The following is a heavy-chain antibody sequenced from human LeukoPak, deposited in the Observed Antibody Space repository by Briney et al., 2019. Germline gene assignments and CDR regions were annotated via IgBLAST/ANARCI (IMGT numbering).Heavy chain of an antibody. CDR1: GYTFTSYG. V-gene: IGHV1-18*01. Sequence: ASVKVSCKASGYTFTSYGISWVRQAPGQGLEWMGWISAYNGNTNYAQKLQGRVTMTTDTSTSTAYMELRSLRSGDTAVYYCARDWSPYYYDSSGYHYWGQGTLVTVSS. CDR3: ARDWSPYYYDSSGYHY. J-gene: IGHJ4*02. CDR2: ISAYNGNT. D-gene: IGHD3-22*01.